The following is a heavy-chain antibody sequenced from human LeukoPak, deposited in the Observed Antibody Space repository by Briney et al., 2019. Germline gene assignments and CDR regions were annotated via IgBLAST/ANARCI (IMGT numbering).Heavy chain of an antibody. CDR2: FDPEDGET. D-gene: IGHD1-26*01. Sequence: ASVKVSCKVSGYTLTGLSMHWVRQAPGKGLEWMGGFDPEDGETIYAHKFQGRVTMTEDTSTDTAYMDLSSLTSEDTAVYYCVTDWRVGAKGHFDYWGQGTLVTVSS. CDR3: VTDWRVGAKGHFDY. J-gene: IGHJ4*02. CDR1: GYTLTGLS. V-gene: IGHV1-24*01.